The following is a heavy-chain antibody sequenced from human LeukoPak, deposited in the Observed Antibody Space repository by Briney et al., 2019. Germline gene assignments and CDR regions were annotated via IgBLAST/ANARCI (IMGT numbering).Heavy chain of an antibody. Sequence: GGSLRLSCAASGFTFSNYAMSWVRHTPGKGLKWVSIIRGSDGSTYYADSVKGRFTTSRDNPKNTLYLEMNNLRAEDTALYYCAKARYTAGWYTFDYWAREPRSPSP. D-gene: IGHD6-19*01. J-gene: IGHJ4*02. CDR3: AKARYTAGWYTFDY. CDR2: IRGSDGST. V-gene: IGHV3-23*01. CDR1: GFTFSNYA.